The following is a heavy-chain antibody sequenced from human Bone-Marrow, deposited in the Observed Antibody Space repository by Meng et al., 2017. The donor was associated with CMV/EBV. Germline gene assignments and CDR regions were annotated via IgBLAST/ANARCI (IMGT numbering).Heavy chain of an antibody. D-gene: IGHD3-3*01. CDR1: GYTFTSYG. J-gene: IGHJ6*02. V-gene: IGHV1-18*01. CDR3: ARAQVSIFGVVILKYYYYYYGMDV. Sequence: ASVKVSCKASGYTFTSYGISWVRQAPGQGLEWMGWISAYNGNTNYAQKFQGRVTITTDESTSTAYMELSSLRSEDTAVYYCARAQVSIFGVVILKYYYYYYGMDVWGQGTTVTVSS. CDR2: ISAYNGNT.